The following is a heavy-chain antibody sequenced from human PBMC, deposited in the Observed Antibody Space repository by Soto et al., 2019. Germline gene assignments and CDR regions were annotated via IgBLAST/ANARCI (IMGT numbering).Heavy chain of an antibody. J-gene: IGHJ4*03. CDR1: GYTFTSYY. CDR3: VKELMVCNSGCRADY. V-gene: IGHV1-46*01. D-gene: IGHD6-19*01. CDR2: INPSGGST. Sequence: ASVKVSCKASGYTFTSYYMHWVRQAPGQGLEWMGIINPSGGSTSYAQKFQGRVTMTRDTSTSTVYMELNSLRAEDTAVYYCVKELMVCNSGCRADYWGHGTLVTVSS.